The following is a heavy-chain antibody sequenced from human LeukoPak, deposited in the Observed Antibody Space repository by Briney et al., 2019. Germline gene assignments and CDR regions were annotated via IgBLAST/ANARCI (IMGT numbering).Heavy chain of an antibody. D-gene: IGHD4-17*01. CDR2: ISYDGSNK. V-gene: IGHV3-30*18. Sequence: QPGRSLRLSCAASGFTFSSYGMHWVRQAPGKGLEWVAVISYDGSNKYYADSVKGRFTISRDNSKNTLYLQMNSLRAEDTAVYYCAKDLLDGDYLSSYYYYGMDVWGQGTTVTVSS. CDR1: GFTFSSYG. CDR3: AKDLLDGDYLSSYYYYGMDV. J-gene: IGHJ6*02.